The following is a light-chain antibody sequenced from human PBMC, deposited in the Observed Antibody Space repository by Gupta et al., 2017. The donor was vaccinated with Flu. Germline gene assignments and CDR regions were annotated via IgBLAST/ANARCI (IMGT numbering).Light chain of an antibody. CDR3: QHYGTAPT. J-gene: IGKJ2*01. Sequence: IVLTQSPGTLSLSPGERATLPCRASQSVASYLVWYQQKTGQAPRLLIYGASRRATGIPDRFSGSGSGTDFSLTISRLEPEDSAVYYCQHYGTAPTFGQGTKLEIK. V-gene: IGKV3-20*01. CDR2: GAS. CDR1: QSVASY.